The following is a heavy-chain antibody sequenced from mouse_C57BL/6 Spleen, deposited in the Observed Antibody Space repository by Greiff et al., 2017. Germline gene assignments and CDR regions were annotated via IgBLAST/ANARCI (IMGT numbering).Heavy chain of an antibody. CDR3: ARYYYGSSNYFDY. V-gene: IGHV3-6*01. D-gene: IGHD1-1*01. CDR1: GYSITSGYY. J-gene: IGHJ2*01. CDR2: ISYDGSN. Sequence: EVHLVESGPGLVKPSQSLSLTCSVTGYSITSGYYWNWIRQFPGNKLEWMGYISYDGSNNYNPSLKNRISITRDTSKNQFFLKLNSVTTEDTATYYCARYYYGSSNYFDYWGQGTTLTVSS.